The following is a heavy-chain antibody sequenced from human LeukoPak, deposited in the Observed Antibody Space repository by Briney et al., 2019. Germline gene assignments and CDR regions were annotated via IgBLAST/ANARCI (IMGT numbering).Heavy chain of an antibody. J-gene: IGHJ4*02. V-gene: IGHV1-69*04. Sequence: SVKVSCKASGGTFSSYAISWVRQATGQGLEGMGRIIPIFGLENYSQKFQGRVTITADKPTSTAYMELSSLRSEDTAVYYCARGGAYDTSGYYFDYWGQGTLVTVSS. CDR3: ARGGAYDTSGYYFDY. CDR1: GGTFSSYA. D-gene: IGHD3-22*01. CDR2: IIPIFGLE.